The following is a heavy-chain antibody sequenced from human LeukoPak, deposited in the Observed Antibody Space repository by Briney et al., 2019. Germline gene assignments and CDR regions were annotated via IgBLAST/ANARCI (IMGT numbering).Heavy chain of an antibody. CDR1: GYTFTGYY. CDR2: INPNSGGT. D-gene: IGHD2-8*01. J-gene: IGHJ5*02. CDR3: ARVVSYLFDP. Sequence: EASVKVSCKASGYTFTGYYIHWVREAPGQGLEWMGWINPNSGGTNYAQKFQGRVTMTRDTSISTAYMELSRLRSDETAVYYCARVVSYLFDPWGQGTLVTVSS. V-gene: IGHV1-2*02.